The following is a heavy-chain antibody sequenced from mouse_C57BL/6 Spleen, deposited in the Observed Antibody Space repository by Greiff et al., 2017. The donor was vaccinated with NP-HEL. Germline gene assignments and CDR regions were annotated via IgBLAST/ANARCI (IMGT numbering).Heavy chain of an antibody. CDR1: GFTFSSYA. V-gene: IGHV5-4*01. J-gene: IGHJ2*01. CDR2: ISDGGSYT. D-gene: IGHD4-1*01. CDR3: ARESTNWDYFDY. Sequence: DVKLVESGGGLVKPGGSLKLSCAASGFTFSSYAMSWVRQTPEKRLEWVATISDGGSYTYYPDNVKGRFTISRDNAKNNLYLQMSHLKSEDTAMYYCARESTNWDYFDYWGQGTTLTVSS.